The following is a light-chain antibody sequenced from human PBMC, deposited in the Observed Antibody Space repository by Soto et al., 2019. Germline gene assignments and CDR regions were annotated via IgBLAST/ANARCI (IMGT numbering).Light chain of an antibody. V-gene: IGKV3-11*01. J-gene: IGKJ4*01. CDR2: VVF. CDR1: QSVNNN. CDR3: QQRSHWPWLT. Sequence: EMVWTRSPATLSFPPGERATPSSGAIQSVNNNLACYQQKPGQAPRLVIYVVFTRATGTPARFSGSGSGTDFTLTISSLEPEDFGVYYCQQRSHWPWLTFGGGTRVEIK.